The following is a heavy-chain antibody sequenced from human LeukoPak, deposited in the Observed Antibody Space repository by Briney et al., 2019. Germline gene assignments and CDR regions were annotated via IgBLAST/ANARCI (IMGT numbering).Heavy chain of an antibody. CDR1: GGSISSYY. J-gene: IGHJ5*02. V-gene: IGHV4-4*07. D-gene: IGHD2-21*02. CDR3: ARVTDPRYNWFDP. Sequence: PSETLSLTCAVSGGSISSYYWTWIRQPAGKGPEWIGRIRASGSTNYNPSLKSRVNMSVDTSKNQFSLRLNSVTAADTAVYYCARVTDPRYNWFDPWGQGTLVTVSS. CDR2: IRASGST.